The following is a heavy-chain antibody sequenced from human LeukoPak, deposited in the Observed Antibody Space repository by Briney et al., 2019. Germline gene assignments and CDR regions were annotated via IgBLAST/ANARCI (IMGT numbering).Heavy chain of an antibody. V-gene: IGHV3-74*01. Sequence: GRSLRLSCAASGITFSTYWMHWVRQAPGKGLVWVSRINSDGSTTSYVDPVEGRFTISRDNAKNTLYLQMNSLRAEDTAVYYCARAGTVVDYDPSDAFDVWGQGTMVTVSS. CDR1: GITFSTYW. CDR3: ARAGTVVDYDPSDAFDV. D-gene: IGHD3-22*01. J-gene: IGHJ3*01. CDR2: INSDGSTT.